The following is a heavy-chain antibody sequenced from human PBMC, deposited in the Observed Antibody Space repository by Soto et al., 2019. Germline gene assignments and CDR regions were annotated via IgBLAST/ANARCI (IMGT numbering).Heavy chain of an antibody. V-gene: IGHV3-30*18. CDR3: AKDESSSGWSYHFDY. J-gene: IGHJ4*02. CDR1: GFTFGSYA. D-gene: IGHD6-19*01. Sequence: GGSLRLSCAASGFTFGSYAMHWVRQAPGKGLEWVAVISYDGSNKSYTDSAKGRFTFSRDNSKNTLYLQMNSLSTEDTAVYYCAKDESSSGWSYHFDYWGQGTLVTVSS. CDR2: ISYDGSNK.